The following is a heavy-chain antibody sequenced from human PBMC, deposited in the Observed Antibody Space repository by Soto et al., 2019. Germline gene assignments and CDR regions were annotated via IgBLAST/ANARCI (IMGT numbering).Heavy chain of an antibody. CDR2: IYYSGST. CDR1: GGSISSGGYY. J-gene: IGHJ6*02. CDR3: ARMNGVGFYYGMDV. V-gene: IGHV4-31*03. D-gene: IGHD2-8*01. Sequence: QVQLQESGPGLVKPSQTLSLTCTVSGGSISSGGYYWSWIRQHPGKGLEWIGYIYYSGSTYYNPSLKSRVTISVDTFKNQFSLKLSSVTAADTAVYYCARMNGVGFYYGMDVWGQGTTVTVSS.